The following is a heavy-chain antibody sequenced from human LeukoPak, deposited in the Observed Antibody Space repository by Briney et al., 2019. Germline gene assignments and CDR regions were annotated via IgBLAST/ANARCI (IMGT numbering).Heavy chain of an antibody. V-gene: IGHV3-23*01. D-gene: IGHD6-13*01. CDR1: GFTFSSSA. CDR3: AKESAAAGYFDY. Sequence: GGSLRLSCAASGFTFSSSAMSWVRQAPGKGLEWVSVISKSGDFTYYADSVKGRFTISRDSSKNTLNLQMDSLRAEDTAVYYCAKESAAAGYFDYWGLGTLVTVSS. CDR2: ISKSGDFT. J-gene: IGHJ4*01.